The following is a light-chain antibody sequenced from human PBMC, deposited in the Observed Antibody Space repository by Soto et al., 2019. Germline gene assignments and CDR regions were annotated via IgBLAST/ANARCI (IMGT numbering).Light chain of an antibody. Sequence: QSALTQPPSVSGAPGQRVTIPCTGSNSNIGAGFGVHWYQQPPGTAPKLLVSGSNNRPSGVPDRFSGSKSGSSASLAITGLLAEDEADYYCQSYDSGLNAFVFGTGTKVTV. CDR2: GSN. CDR3: QSYDSGLNAFV. CDR1: NSNIGAGFG. J-gene: IGLJ1*01. V-gene: IGLV1-40*01.